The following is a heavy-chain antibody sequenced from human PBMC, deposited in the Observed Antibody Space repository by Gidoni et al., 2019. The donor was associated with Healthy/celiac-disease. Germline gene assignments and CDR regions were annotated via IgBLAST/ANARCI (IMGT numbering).Heavy chain of an antibody. CDR3: AKSLGYCSSTSCWSAFDI. CDR1: GFPFDDYA. CDR2: ISWNSGSI. J-gene: IGHJ3*02. D-gene: IGHD2-2*01. Sequence: EVRLVESGGGLVQPGRSLRLSCAASGFPFDDYALHWVRQAPGNGLEWVSGISWNSGSIGYADSVKCRFTISRDNAKNSLYLKMNRLRAEDTALYYCAKSLGYCSSTSCWSAFDIWGQGTMVTVSS. V-gene: IGHV3-9*01.